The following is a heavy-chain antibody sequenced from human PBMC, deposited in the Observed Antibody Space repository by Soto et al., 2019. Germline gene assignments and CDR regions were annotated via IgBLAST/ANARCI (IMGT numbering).Heavy chain of an antibody. CDR3: VKLRLELLYLDS. D-gene: IGHD1-7*01. J-gene: IGHJ4*02. CDR2: ISGSGDST. CDR1: VFTFSRYG. V-gene: IGHV3-23*01. Sequence: PGWSLRPSCAASVFTFSRYGMSWVRQAPGKGLEWVSAISGSGDSTYYADSVKGRFTISRDSSNNTLYLQMNNLRADDTALYFCVKLRLELLYLDSWGLGALVTVSS.